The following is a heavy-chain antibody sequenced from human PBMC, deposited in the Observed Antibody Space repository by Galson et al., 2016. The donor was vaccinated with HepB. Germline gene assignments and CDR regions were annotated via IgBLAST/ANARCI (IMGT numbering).Heavy chain of an antibody. J-gene: IGHJ4*02. D-gene: IGHD7-27*01. Sequence: PALVKPTQTLTLTCTFSGFSLSTNGVGVAWIRQPPGKALEWLAIMFWDDDEHHSPSLKSRLTISKATSKNQVVLTITNRDPVDTGTYYCANSLLGARGLDYWGQGILVTVPS. CDR3: ANSLLGARGLDY. CDR2: MFWDDDE. CDR1: GFSLSTNGVG. V-gene: IGHV2-5*02.